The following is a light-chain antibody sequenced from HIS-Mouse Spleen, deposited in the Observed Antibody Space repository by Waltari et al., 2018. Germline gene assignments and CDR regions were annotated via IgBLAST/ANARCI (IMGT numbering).Light chain of an antibody. CDR3: YSTDSSGNHRV. CDR1: ALPKKY. Sequence: SYELTQPPSVSVSPGQTARITCPGDALPKKYAYWYQQKSGRAPVLVIYEDSTRPPGIPWRFSGSSSGTMATLTISGAQVEDEADYYCYSTDSSGNHRVFGGGTKLTVL. J-gene: IGLJ2*01. CDR2: EDS. V-gene: IGLV3-10*01.